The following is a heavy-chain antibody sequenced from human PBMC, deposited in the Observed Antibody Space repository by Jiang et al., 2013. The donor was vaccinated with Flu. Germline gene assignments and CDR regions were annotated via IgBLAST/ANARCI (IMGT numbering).Heavy chain of an antibody. V-gene: IGHV4-61*02. CDR3: ARGISGRYGDYGLDY. CDR2: IYTSGST. CDR1: GGSISSGSYY. D-gene: IGHD4-17*01. J-gene: IGHJ4*02. Sequence: PGLVKPSQTLSLTCTVSGGSISSGSYYWSWIRQPAGKGLEWIGRIYTSGSTNYNPSLKSRVTISVDTSKNQFSLKLSSVTAADTAVYYCARGISGRYGDYGLDYWGQGTLVTVSS.